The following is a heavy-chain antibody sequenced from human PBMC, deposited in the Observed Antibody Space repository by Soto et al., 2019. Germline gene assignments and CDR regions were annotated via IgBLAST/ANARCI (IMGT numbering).Heavy chain of an antibody. V-gene: IGHV1-2*02. CDR2: IHPNTGGT. Sequence: ASVKVSCKASGYPYTNSYMHWVRQAPGQELEWMGWIHPNTGGTNYAQKFQGRVTMTRDTSVSTVYMELNRLTSDDTAIYFCASDFRTRGWFRQAGNFAMDVWGQGTTVTVSS. J-gene: IGHJ6*02. D-gene: IGHD6-19*01. CDR1: GYPYTNSY. CDR3: ASDFRTRGWFRQAGNFAMDV.